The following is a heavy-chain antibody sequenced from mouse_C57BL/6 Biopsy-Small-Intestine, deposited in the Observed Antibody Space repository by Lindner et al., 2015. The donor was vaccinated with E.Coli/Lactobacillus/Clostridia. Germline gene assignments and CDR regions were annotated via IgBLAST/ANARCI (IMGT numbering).Heavy chain of an antibody. D-gene: IGHD1-1*01. CDR2: IDPSDSYT. J-gene: IGHJ2*01. CDR1: GYTFTSYW. V-gene: IGHV1-69*01. Sequence: VQLQESGAELVMPGASVKLSCKASGYTFTSYWMHWVKQRPGQGLEWIGEIDPSDSYTDYNQEFKGKATLTVDKSSSTAYMQLSSLTSEDSAVYYCARGPYYYGSQALFDYWGQGTTLTVSS. CDR3: ARGPYYYGSQALFDY.